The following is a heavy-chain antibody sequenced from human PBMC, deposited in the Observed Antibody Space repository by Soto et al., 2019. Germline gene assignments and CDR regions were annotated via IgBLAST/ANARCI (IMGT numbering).Heavy chain of an antibody. CDR1: GFSFSDYN. CDR2: ISSSNSYT. J-gene: IGHJ4*02. V-gene: IGHV3-11*03. D-gene: IGHD7-27*01. Sequence: PGGSLRLSCAASGFSFSDYNLGWIRQAPGKGLEWVSYISSSNSYTGYADSVKGRFTISRDNPQNSLYLQMNSLRAEDTAVYYCARCTWGMPNPLFDYWGQGALVTVSS. CDR3: ARCTWGMPNPLFDY.